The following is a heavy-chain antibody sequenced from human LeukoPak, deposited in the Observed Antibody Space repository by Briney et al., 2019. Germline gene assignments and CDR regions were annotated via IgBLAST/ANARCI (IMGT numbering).Heavy chain of an antibody. V-gene: IGHV3-74*01. CDR3: VRGRGSYGWFDP. CDR1: GFTSSCYW. CDR2: ISGDGTAR. J-gene: IGHJ5*02. Sequence: GGSLRLSCAASGFTSSCYWMHWVRQAPGRGLVWVSRISGDGTARNYADSVKGRFTISRDDAKNTVDLQMNSLRGEDTAVYYCVRGRGSYGWFDPWGQGTLVTVSS. D-gene: IGHD3-10*01.